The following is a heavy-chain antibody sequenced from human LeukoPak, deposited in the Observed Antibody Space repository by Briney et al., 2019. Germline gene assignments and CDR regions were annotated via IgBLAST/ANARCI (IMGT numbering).Heavy chain of an antibody. Sequence: PSETLSLTCTVSGGSVSTYYWSWLRQPPGKGLEWIGYIYYSGTTKYSPSLKSRVTISVDTSKNQFSLNLSSVTAADTAVYYCARVGLAAAGTTYDYWGQGTLVTVSS. V-gene: IGHV4-59*02. CDR2: IYYSGTT. J-gene: IGHJ4*02. CDR1: GGSVSTYY. CDR3: ARVGLAAAGTTYDY. D-gene: IGHD6-13*01.